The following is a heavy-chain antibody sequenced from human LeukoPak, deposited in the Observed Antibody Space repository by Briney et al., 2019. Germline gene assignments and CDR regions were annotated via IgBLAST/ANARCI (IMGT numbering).Heavy chain of an antibody. D-gene: IGHD5-24*01. CDR3: ATAEEMATIRY. Sequence: GASVKVSCKVSGYTITELSMHWVRQAPGKGLEWMGGFDPEDGETIYAQKFQGRVTMTGDTSTDTAYMELSSLRSEDTAVYYCATAEEMATIRYWGQGTLVTVSS. J-gene: IGHJ4*02. V-gene: IGHV1-24*01. CDR2: FDPEDGET. CDR1: GYTITELS.